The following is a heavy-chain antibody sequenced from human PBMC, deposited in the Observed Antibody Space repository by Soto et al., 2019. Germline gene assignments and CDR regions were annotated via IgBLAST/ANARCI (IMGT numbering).Heavy chain of an antibody. Sequence: QVQLQESGPGLVKPSETLSLPCTVSGGSISSYYWSWIRQPPGKGLEWIGYIYYSGSTNYNPSLKSRVTISVDTSKNQFSLKLSSVTAADTAVYYCASSPGALGAFDIWGQGTMVTVSS. V-gene: IGHV4-59*01. CDR2: IYYSGST. J-gene: IGHJ3*02. D-gene: IGHD7-27*01. CDR3: ASSPGALGAFDI. CDR1: GGSISSYY.